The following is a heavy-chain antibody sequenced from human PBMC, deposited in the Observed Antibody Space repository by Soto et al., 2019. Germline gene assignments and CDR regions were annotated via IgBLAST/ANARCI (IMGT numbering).Heavy chain of an antibody. CDR1: GYSFTNYW. J-gene: IGHJ5*02. Sequence: GESLKISYKGSGYSFTNYWMGWVRQMTGKGLEWMWIIYPSYSSPSYSQSFQGHVTISAGKSISTAYLQWSSLKASDTAMYYCTRPRYCSGGSCVIWFDPWGQGTLVTGSS. V-gene: IGHV5-51*01. D-gene: IGHD2-15*01. CDR2: IYPSYSSP. CDR3: TRPRYCSGGSCVIWFDP.